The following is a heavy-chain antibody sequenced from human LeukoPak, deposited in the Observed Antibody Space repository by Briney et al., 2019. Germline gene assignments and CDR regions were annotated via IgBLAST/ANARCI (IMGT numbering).Heavy chain of an antibody. CDR1: NDSIRNYY. CDR2: IYHTGST. J-gene: IGHJ4*02. D-gene: IGHD3-10*01. V-gene: IGHV4-59*01. Sequence: SETLSLTCSVSNDSIRNYYWSWIRQPPGKALEWIGYIYHTGSTNYNPSLKSRLTMSIDTSKNQFSLNLNSVTAADTAVYYCARGNYGSGSYYVVDFDYWGQGTLVTVSS. CDR3: ARGNYGSGSYYVVDFDY.